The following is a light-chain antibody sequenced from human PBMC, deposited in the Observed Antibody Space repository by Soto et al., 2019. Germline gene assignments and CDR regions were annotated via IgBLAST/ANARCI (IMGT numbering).Light chain of an antibody. CDR1: QSVSSN. Sequence: EIVMTQSPATLSVSPGERATLSCRASQSVSSNLAWYQQKPGQAPRLLIYGTSTRATGIPARFSGSGSGTEFTLTISRLEPEDFAVYHCQQYGASPWTFGQGTKVDI. J-gene: IGKJ1*01. CDR2: GTS. CDR3: QQYGASPWT. V-gene: IGKV3D-15*01.